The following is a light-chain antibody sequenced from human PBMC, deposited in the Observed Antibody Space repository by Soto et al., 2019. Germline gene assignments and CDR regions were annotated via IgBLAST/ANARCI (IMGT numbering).Light chain of an antibody. CDR2: DAS. J-gene: IGKJ2*01. Sequence: DVHLTQSPSTLSAYVGDRVTITCRANQSVTTWLAWYQQKPGTAPKLLIYDASDLEAGVPSRFSGSGSGTEFTLTITSLQPDDCATYYCQHYSSYWITFGQGTKLEIK. CDR3: QHYSSYWIT. V-gene: IGKV1-5*01. CDR1: QSVTTW.